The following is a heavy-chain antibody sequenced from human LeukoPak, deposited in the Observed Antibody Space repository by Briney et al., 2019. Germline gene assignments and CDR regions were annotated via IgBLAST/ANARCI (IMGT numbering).Heavy chain of an antibody. CDR3: AREVSSSYHPGHFDY. CDR1: GGTFSSYA. CDR2: IIPIFGTA. Sequence: SVKVSCKASGGTFSSYAISWVRQAPGQGLEWMGGIIPIFGTANYAQKFQGRVTITADESTSTAYMELSSLRSEDTAVYYCAREVSSSYHPGHFDYWGREPWSPSPQ. V-gene: IGHV1-69*01. D-gene: IGHD6-6*01. J-gene: IGHJ4*02.